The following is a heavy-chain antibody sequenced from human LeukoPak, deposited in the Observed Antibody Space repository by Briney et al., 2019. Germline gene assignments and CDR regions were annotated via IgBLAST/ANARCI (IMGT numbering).Heavy chain of an antibody. Sequence: GGSLRLSCAASGFTFSSYEMNWVRQAPGKGLEWVSYISSSGSTICYADSVKGRFTISRDNAKNSLYLQMNSLRAEDTAIYYCARIMVATTREAFDYWGQGTRVTVSS. J-gene: IGHJ4*02. CDR1: GFTFSSYE. D-gene: IGHD5-12*01. CDR3: ARIMVATTREAFDY. V-gene: IGHV3-48*03. CDR2: ISSSGSTI.